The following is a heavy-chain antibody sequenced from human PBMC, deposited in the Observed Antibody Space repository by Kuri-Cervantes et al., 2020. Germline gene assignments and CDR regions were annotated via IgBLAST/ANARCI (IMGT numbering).Heavy chain of an antibody. CDR2: ISYDGSNK. D-gene: IGHD4-17*01. CDR3: AKGGYGDYVLRDAFDI. Sequence: GGSLRLSCAASGFTFSSYGMHWVRQAPGKGLEWVAVISYDGSNKYYADSVKGRFTISRDSSKNTLYLQMNSLRAEDTAVYYCAKGGYGDYVLRDAFDIWGQGTMVTVSS. CDR1: GFTFSSYG. V-gene: IGHV3-30*18. J-gene: IGHJ3*02.